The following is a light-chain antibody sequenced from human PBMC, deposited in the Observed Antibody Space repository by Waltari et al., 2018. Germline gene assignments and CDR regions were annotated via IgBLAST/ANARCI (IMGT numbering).Light chain of an antibody. J-gene: IGLJ1*01. CDR3: SSYTSSSTHV. V-gene: IGLV2-14*01. Sequence: QSALTQPASVSGSPGPSIPISCPGTSTPIGGYNYASWSQQRPGNAPKLMIYEVRNRPSGVSNRFSGSNSGNPASLPIAGLQAEDEADYYCSSYTSSSTHVFGTGTRVTVL. CDR1: STPIGGYNY. CDR2: EVR.